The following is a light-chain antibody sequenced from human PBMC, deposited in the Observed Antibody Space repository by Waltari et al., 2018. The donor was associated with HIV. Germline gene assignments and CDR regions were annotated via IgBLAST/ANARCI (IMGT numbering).Light chain of an antibody. V-gene: IGKV4-1*01. CDR3: QQYYSTPVT. J-gene: IGKJ2*01. CDR2: WAS. CDR1: QSLLYTSNNKDY. Sequence: DIVMTQSPESLAVSLGGRTTIHCRSSQSLLYTSNNKDYLVWYQQKPGQPPKVLISWASTRESGVPARFSGSGSGTDFTLTISSLQAEDVAVYYCQQYYSTPVTFGQGTKLEIK.